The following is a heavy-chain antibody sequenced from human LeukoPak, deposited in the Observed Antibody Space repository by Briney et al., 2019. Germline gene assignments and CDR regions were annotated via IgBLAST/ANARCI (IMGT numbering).Heavy chain of an antibody. V-gene: IGHV4-30-4*08. Sequence: SETLSLTCTVSGGSISSGDYYWSWIRQPPGKGLEWIGYIYYSGSTYYNPSLKSRVTISVDTSKNQFSLKLSSVTAADTAVYYCARGLRRGRDGSKVCYFDYWGQGTLVTVSS. CDR2: IYYSGST. J-gene: IGHJ4*02. D-gene: IGHD3-22*01. CDR1: GGSISSGDYY. CDR3: ARGLRRGRDGSKVCYFDY.